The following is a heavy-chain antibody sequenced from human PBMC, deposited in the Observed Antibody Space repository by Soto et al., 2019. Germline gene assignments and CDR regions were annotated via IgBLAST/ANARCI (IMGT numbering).Heavy chain of an antibody. V-gene: IGHV4-59*08. D-gene: IGHD3-16*02. CDR2: IYYSGST. CDR1: GGSISSYY. Sequence: PSETLSLTCTVSGGSISSYYWSWIRQPPGKGLEWIGYIYYSGSTNYNPSLKSRVTISVDTSKNQFSLKLSSVTTADTAVYYCAIGSYRYNDFDYWGQGTLVTVSS. J-gene: IGHJ4*02. CDR3: AIGSYRYNDFDY.